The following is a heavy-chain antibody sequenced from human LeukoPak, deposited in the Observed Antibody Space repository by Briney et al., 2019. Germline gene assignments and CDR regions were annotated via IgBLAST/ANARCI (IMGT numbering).Heavy chain of an antibody. D-gene: IGHD6-13*01. CDR2: IIPIFGTA. J-gene: IGHJ6*03. CDR3: ASFRVDRAAGYYYYYYYYMDV. V-gene: IGHV1-69*13. CDR1: GGTFSSYA. Sequence: ASVKVSCKASGGTFSSYAISWVRQAPGQGLEWMGGIIPIFGTANYAQKFQGRVTITADESTSTAYMELSSLRSEDTAVYYCASFRVDRAAGYYYYYYYYMDVWGEGTTVTVSS.